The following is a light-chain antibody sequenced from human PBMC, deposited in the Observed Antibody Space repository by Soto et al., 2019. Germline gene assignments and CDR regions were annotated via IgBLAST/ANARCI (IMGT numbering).Light chain of an antibody. V-gene: IGKV3-20*01. Sequence: EIVLTQSPGTLSLSPGERATLSCRASQSVSSNYLAWYQQKPGQAPRLLIYGASTMATGIPDGFSGSGSGTDFTLTISRLEPEDFAVYYCQQYGSSPPIAFGQGTRLEI. CDR2: GAS. CDR3: QQYGSSPPIA. J-gene: IGKJ5*01. CDR1: QSVSSNY.